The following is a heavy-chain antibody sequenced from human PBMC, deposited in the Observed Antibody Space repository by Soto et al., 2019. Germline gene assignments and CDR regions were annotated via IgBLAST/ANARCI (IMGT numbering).Heavy chain of an antibody. D-gene: IGHD6-19*01. Sequence: QVQLVESGGGVVQLGRSLRLSCAASGFTFSNYAIHWVRQAPGKGLEWVAAISYDGSNKYYADSVKGRFTISRDNSKSTLYLQVNSLRADDTAVYYCARGTSSGWYYFDYWGQGTLVTVSS. V-gene: IGHV3-30-3*01. CDR2: ISYDGSNK. CDR1: GFTFSNYA. CDR3: ARGTSSGWYYFDY. J-gene: IGHJ4*02.